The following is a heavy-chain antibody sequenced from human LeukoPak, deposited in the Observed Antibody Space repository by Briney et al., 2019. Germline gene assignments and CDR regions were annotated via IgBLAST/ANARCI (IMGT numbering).Heavy chain of an antibody. D-gene: IGHD1-26*01. CDR2: INPSGGST. V-gene: IGHV1-46*01. Sequence: ASVKVSCKASGYTFTSYYMHWVRQAPGQGLEWMGIINPSGGSTSYAQKLQGRVTMTRDTSTSTVYMELSSLRSEDTAVYYCAREISGSYFSGVCYFDYWGQGTLVTVSS. J-gene: IGHJ4*02. CDR1: GYTFTSYY. CDR3: AREISGSYFSGVCYFDY.